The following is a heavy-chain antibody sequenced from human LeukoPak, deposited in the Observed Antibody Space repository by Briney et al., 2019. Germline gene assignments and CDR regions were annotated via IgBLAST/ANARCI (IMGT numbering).Heavy chain of an antibody. CDR3: ARDAPPLNYDILTGYYDIYYYYMDV. V-gene: IGHV4-61*02. D-gene: IGHD3-9*01. J-gene: IGHJ6*03. CDR1: GGSISSGSYY. Sequence: TSETLSLTCTVSGGSISSGSYYWSWIRQPAGKGLEWMGCIYISGSTNYNPSLKSRVTMSVDTSKNQFSLKLRSVTAADTAVYYCARDAPPLNYDILTGYYDIYYYYMDVWGKGTTVTISS. CDR2: IYISGST.